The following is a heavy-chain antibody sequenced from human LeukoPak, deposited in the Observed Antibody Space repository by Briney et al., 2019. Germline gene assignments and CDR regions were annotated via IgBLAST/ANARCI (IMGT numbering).Heavy chain of an antibody. J-gene: IGHJ4*02. CDR3: ATTFFGYSSSWYWVY. D-gene: IGHD6-13*01. CDR2: IYYSGST. V-gene: IGHV4-39*01. Sequence: SETLSLTCTVSGGSISSSSYYWGWIRQPPGKGLEWIGSIYYSGSTYYNPSLKSRVTISVDTSKNQFSLKLSSVTAADTAVYYCATTFFGYSSSWYWVYWGQGTLVTVSS. CDR1: GGSISSSSYY.